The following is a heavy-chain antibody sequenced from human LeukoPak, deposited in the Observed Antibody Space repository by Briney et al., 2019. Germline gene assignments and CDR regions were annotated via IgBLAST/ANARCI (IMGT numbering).Heavy chain of an antibody. D-gene: IGHD1-26*01. CDR1: GFTFSGSA. CDR3: TRLVGATFPFDY. Sequence: GGSLRLSCAASGFTFSGSAMHWVRQASGKGLEWVGRIRSKANSYATAYAASVKGRFTISRDDSKNTAYLQMNSLKPEDTAVYYCTRLVGATFPFDYWGQGTLVTVSS. CDR2: IRSKANSYAT. V-gene: IGHV3-73*01. J-gene: IGHJ4*02.